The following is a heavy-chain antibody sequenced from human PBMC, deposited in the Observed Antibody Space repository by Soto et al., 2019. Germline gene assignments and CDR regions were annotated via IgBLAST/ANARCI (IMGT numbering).Heavy chain of an antibody. D-gene: IGHD5-12*01. Sequence: SETLSLTCTVSGGSISSYYWSWIRQPPGKGLEWIGYIYYSGSTNYNPSLKSRVTISVDTSKNQFSLKLSSVTAADTAVYYCAGSGYSGYGSVAGFYYHYGMDVWGQGTSVTVSS. CDR2: IYYSGST. V-gene: IGHV4-59*01. CDR3: AGSGYSGYGSVAGFYYHYGMDV. CDR1: GGSISSYY. J-gene: IGHJ6*02.